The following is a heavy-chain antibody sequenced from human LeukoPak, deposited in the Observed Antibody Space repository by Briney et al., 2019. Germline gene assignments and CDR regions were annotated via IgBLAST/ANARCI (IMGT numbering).Heavy chain of an antibody. J-gene: IGHJ4*02. D-gene: IGHD6-13*01. CDR1: GYTFTSYY. V-gene: IGHV1-46*01. CDR3: ASTRYSSSWYEDY. Sequence: ASVKVSCKASGYTFTSYYMHWVRQAPGQGLEWMGIINPSGGSTNYAQKFQGRVTITADKSTSTAYMELSSLRSEDTAVYYCASTRYSSSWYEDYWGQGTLVTVSS. CDR2: INPSGGST.